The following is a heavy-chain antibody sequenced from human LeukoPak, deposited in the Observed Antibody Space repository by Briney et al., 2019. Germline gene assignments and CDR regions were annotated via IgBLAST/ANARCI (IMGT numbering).Heavy chain of an antibody. Sequence: SETLSLTCTVSGGSISSNNYWGWVRQPPEKGLEWIGSIYYSGSTYYNPSLKSRVTMSVDTSKNQFSLKLTSVTAADTAVYYCARHGVLATLWWFDPWGQGTLVTVSS. V-gene: IGHV4-39*01. D-gene: IGHD2-15*01. CDR1: GGSISSNNY. J-gene: IGHJ5*02. CDR3: ARHGVLATLWWFDP. CDR2: IYYSGST.